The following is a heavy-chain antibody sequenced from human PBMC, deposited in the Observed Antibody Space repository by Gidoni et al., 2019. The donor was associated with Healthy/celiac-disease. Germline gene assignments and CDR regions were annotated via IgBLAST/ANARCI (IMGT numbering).Heavy chain of an antibody. V-gene: IGHV4-39*01. CDR2: IYSSGST. CDR1: GGSISSSSYY. J-gene: IGHJ4*02. D-gene: IGHD1-26*01. Sequence: QLQLQESGPGLVKPSETLSLTCTVSGGSISSSSYYCGWIRQPPGKGLEWIGSIYSSGSTYYNPSLKSRVTISVDTSKHQFSLKLSSVTAADTAVYYCARDYSGSYFDYWGQGTLVTVSS. CDR3: ARDYSGSYFDY.